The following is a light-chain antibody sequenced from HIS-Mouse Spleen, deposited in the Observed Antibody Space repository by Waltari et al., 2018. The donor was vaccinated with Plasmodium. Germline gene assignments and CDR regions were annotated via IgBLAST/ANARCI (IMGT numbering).Light chain of an antibody. CDR3: YSTDSSGNHRV. CDR1: ALPKKY. Sequence: SYELTQPPSVSVSPGQTARITCSGDALPKKYAYWYQQKSGQAPVLVIYEDSKRPSGTPEGFAGSSAGTMATLTISGAQVEDEADDYCYSTDSSGNHRVFGGGTKLTVL. J-gene: IGLJ3*02. CDR2: EDS. V-gene: IGLV3-10*01.